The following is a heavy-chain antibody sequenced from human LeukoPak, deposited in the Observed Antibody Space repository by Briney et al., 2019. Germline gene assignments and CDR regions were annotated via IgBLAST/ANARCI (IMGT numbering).Heavy chain of an antibody. CDR3: AKSSWEQWLVPDY. D-gene: IGHD6-19*01. CDR2: ISYDGSNK. V-gene: IGHV3-30*18. J-gene: IGHJ4*02. CDR1: GFTFSSYG. Sequence: GRSLRLSCAASGFTFSSYGMHWVRQAPGKGLEWVAVISYDGSNKYYADSVKGRFAISRDNSKNTLYLQMNSLRAEDTAVNYCAKSSWEQWLVPDYWGQGTLVTVSS.